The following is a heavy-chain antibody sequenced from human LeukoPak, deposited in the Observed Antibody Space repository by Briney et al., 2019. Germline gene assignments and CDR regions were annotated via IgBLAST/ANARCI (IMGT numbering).Heavy chain of an antibody. CDR2: ISSSGTYE. CDR1: GFIFSSYD. Sequence: GGSLRLSCAASGFIFSSYDMNWVRQAPGKGLEWVSSISSSGTYEYYGDSVKGQFTISRDNAKNSLYLQMNSLRAEDMAVYYCARVNPSSDYWGQGTLVTVSS. CDR3: ARVNPSSDY. D-gene: IGHD6-6*01. J-gene: IGHJ4*02. V-gene: IGHV3-21*01.